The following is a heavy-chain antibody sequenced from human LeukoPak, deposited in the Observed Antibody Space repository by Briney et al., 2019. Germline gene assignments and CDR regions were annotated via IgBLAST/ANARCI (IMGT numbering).Heavy chain of an antibody. CDR3: AGPTNYYGDWLSSPFDY. D-gene: IGHD3/OR15-3a*01. Sequence: GGSLRLSCAASGFTFSDYYMSWIRQAPGKGLEWVSYISSSGSTIYYADSVKGRFTISRDNAKNSLYLQMNSLRAEDTAVYYCAGPTNYYGDWLSSPFDYWGQGTLVTVSS. V-gene: IGHV3-11*01. CDR1: GFTFSDYY. CDR2: ISSSGSTI. J-gene: IGHJ4*02.